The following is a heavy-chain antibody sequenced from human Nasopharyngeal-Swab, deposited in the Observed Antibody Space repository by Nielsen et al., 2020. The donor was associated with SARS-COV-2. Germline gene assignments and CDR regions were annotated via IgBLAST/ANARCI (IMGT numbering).Heavy chain of an antibody. Sequence: ASVKVSCKASGYTFTSYYMHWVRQAPGQGLEWMGIINPSGGSTSYAQKFQGRVTMTRDTSTSTVYMELGSLRSEDTAVYYCARKGIGGAFDIWGQGTMVTVSS. CDR3: ARKGIGGAFDI. V-gene: IGHV1-46*01. CDR1: GYTFTSYY. CDR2: INPSGGST. D-gene: IGHD4-23*01. J-gene: IGHJ3*02.